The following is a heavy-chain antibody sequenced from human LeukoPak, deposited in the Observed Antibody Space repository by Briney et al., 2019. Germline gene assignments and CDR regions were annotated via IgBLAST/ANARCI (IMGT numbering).Heavy chain of an antibody. CDR2: IYPGDSDI. CDR3: AAKYYYGSGSFPTSFDY. D-gene: IGHD3-10*01. V-gene: IGHV5-51*01. J-gene: IGHJ4*02. Sequence: PGTSLQISCQGSGYSFTTYWIAWVRQLPGKGLEWMGIIYPGDSDIRYSPSFEGQVTMSADKSISTAYLQWSSLRASDTAMYYCAAKYYYGSGSFPTSFDYWGQGTLVTVSS. CDR1: GYSFTTYW.